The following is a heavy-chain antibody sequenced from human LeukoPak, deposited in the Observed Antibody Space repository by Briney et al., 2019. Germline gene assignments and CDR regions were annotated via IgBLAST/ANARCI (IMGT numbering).Heavy chain of an antibody. CDR2: IYPGDSDT. CDR1: GYSFTSYW. CDR3: ARGTPSGSELYYYYYYMDV. Sequence: TGESLKISCKGSGYSFTSYWIGWVRQMPGKGLEWMGIIYPGDSDTRYSPSFQGQVTISADKSISTAYLQWSSLKASDTAMYYCARGTPSGSELYYYYYYMDVWGKGTTVTVSS. D-gene: IGHD1-26*01. J-gene: IGHJ6*03. V-gene: IGHV5-51*01.